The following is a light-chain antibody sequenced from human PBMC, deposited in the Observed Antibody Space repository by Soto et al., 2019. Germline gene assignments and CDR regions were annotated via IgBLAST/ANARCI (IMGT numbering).Light chain of an antibody. CDR1: TGAVTSGHY. Sequence: QAVVTQEPSLTVSPGGPVPLTCGSSTGAVTSGHYPYWFQQKPGQAPRTLIYDTSNKHSWTPARFSGSLLGGKAALTLSGAQPEDEAEYYCLLSYSGANVVFGGGTKLTVL. V-gene: IGLV7-46*01. CDR3: LLSYSGANVV. J-gene: IGLJ2*01. CDR2: DTS.